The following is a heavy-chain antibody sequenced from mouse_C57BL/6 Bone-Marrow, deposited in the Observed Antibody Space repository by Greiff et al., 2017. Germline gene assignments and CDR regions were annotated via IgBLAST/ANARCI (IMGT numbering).Heavy chain of an antibody. CDR1: GYTFTSYD. D-gene: IGHD2-14*01. CDR2: IYPSDGST. CDR3: ARCHRDCDWFAY. V-gene: IGHV1-85*01. J-gene: IGHJ3*01. Sequence: VQLQESGPELVKPGASVKLSCKASGYTFTSYDINWVKQRPGQGLEWIGWIYPSDGSTKYNEKFKGKATLTVDTSSSTAYMALHILTSADSAVCILARCHRDCDWFAYWGQGTLVTVSA.